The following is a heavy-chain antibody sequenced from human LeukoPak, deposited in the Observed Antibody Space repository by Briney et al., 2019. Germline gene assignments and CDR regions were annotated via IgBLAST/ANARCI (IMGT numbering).Heavy chain of an antibody. J-gene: IGHJ4*02. CDR1: GYTFTSNY. Sequence: ASVNVSCKASGYTFTSNYIHWVRHAPGQGLEWMGMIYPRDGSTSYAQKFQGRVTVTRDTSTSTVHMELSGLRSEDTAVYYCARDQEGFDYWGRGTLVTVSS. CDR2: IYPRDGST. CDR3: ARDQEGFDY. V-gene: IGHV1-46*01.